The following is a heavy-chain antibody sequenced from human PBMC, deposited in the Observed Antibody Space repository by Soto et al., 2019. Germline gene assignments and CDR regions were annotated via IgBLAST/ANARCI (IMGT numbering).Heavy chain of an antibody. CDR1: GYSFTSYW. CDR3: ARKGTYDFWSGYRTGFDP. Sequence: EVQLVQSGAEVKKPGESLKISCKGSGYSFTSYWIGWVRQMPGKGLEWMGIIYPGDSDTRYSPSFQGQVTISADKSISTAYLQWSSLKPSDTAMYYCARKGTYDFWSGYRTGFDPWGQGTLVTVSS. V-gene: IGHV5-51*03. J-gene: IGHJ5*02. D-gene: IGHD3-3*01. CDR2: IYPGDSDT.